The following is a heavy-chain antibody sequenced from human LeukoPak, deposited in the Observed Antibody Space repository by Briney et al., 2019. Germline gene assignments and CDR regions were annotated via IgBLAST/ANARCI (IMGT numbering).Heavy chain of an antibody. V-gene: IGHV3-48*03. CDR2: ISSSGSTI. J-gene: IGHJ4*02. D-gene: IGHD3-9*01. CDR3: ARWTFDWPLDY. CDR1: GFTFSSYE. Sequence: PGGSLRLSCAASGFTFSSYEMNWVRQAPGKGLEWVSYISSSGSTIYYADSVKGRFTISRDNAKNSLYLQMNSLRAEDTAVYYCARWTFDWPLDYWGQGTLVTVSS.